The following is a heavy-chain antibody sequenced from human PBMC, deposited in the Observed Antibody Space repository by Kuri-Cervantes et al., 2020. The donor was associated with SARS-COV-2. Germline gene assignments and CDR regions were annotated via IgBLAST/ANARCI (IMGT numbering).Heavy chain of an antibody. J-gene: IGHJ4*02. Sequence: SGPTLVKPTQTLTLTCTFSGFSLTSSGVAVGWIRQPPGKALEWLAIIYWNDDKRYSPSLQNRLTITKDTSKNQVVLTMTNMDPVDTATYYCAHQGALLGWVLYGGDTYTSREYSDYWGQGTLVTVSS. CDR1: GFSLTSSGVA. V-gene: IGHV2-5*01. D-gene: IGHD3-3*01. CDR2: IYWNDDK. CDR3: AHQGALLGWVLYGGDTYTSREYSDY.